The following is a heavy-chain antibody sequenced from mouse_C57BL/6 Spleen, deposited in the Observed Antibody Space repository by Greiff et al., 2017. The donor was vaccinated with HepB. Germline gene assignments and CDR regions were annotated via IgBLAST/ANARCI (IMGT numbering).Heavy chain of an antibody. CDR3: TTGGSKGFTY. Sequence: EVQLQQSGAELVRPGASVKLSCTASGFNIKDYYMHWVKQRPEQGLEWIGRIDPEDGDTEYAPKFQGKATMTADTSSNTAYMQLSSLTSEDTAVYYCTTGGSKGFTYWGQGSLVTVSA. D-gene: IGHD1-1*01. J-gene: IGHJ3*01. V-gene: IGHV14-1*01. CDR2: IDPEDGDT. CDR1: GFNIKDYY.